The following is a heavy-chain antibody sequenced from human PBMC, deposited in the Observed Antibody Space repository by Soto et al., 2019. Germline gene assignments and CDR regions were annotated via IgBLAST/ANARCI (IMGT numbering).Heavy chain of an antibody. CDR2: IDPSDSYT. J-gene: IGHJ4*02. Sequence: PGESLKISCKGSGYSFTSYCISWVRQMPGKGLEWMGRIDPSDSYTNYSPSFQGHVTISADKSISTAYLQWSSLKASDTAMYYCARRQIASYDYWGQGTLVTVSS. V-gene: IGHV5-10-1*01. D-gene: IGHD3-3*02. CDR3: ARRQIASYDY. CDR1: GYSFTSYC.